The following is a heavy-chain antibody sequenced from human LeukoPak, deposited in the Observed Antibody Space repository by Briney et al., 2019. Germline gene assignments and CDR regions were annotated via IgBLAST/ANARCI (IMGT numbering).Heavy chain of an antibody. CDR3: GRVSAAGASRYFDC. D-gene: IGHD6-13*01. CDR2: IYYSGSS. J-gene: IGHJ4*02. CDR1: GGSISSGDYY. Sequence: PSQTLSLTCTVSGGSISSGDYYWSWIRQPPGKGLEWIGYIYYSGSSYDNPSLKSRVTISVDTSKNQLSLKLNSVTAADTAVYYCGRVSAAGASRYFDCWGQGTLVTVSS. V-gene: IGHV4-30-4*01.